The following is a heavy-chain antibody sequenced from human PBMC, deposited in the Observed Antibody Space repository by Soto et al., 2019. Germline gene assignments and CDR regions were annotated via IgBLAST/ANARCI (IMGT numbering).Heavy chain of an antibody. CDR1: GGSISSSSYY. D-gene: IGHD2-2*01. CDR2: IYYSGST. Sequence: SETLSLTCTVSGGSISSSSYYWGWIRQPPGKGLEWIGSIYYSGSTYYNPSLKSRVTISVDTSKNQFSLKLSSVTAADTAVYYCARHRGKYCSSNSCYQMSGMDVWGQGTTVTVSS. CDR3: ARHRGKYCSSNSCYQMSGMDV. J-gene: IGHJ6*02. V-gene: IGHV4-39*01.